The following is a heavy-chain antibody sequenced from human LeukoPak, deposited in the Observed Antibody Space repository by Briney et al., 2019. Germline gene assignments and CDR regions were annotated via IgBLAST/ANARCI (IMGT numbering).Heavy chain of an antibody. CDR3: AGEDYGNNHLDY. CDR1: GFTFSSYS. J-gene: IGHJ4*02. Sequence: PGGSLRLSCAASGFTFSSYSMNWVRQAPGKGLEWVSSISSSSSYIYYADSVKGRFTISRDNAKNSLYLQMNSLRAEDTAVYYCAGEDYGNNHLDYWGQGTLVTVSS. V-gene: IGHV3-21*01. D-gene: IGHD1/OR15-1a*01. CDR2: ISSSSSYI.